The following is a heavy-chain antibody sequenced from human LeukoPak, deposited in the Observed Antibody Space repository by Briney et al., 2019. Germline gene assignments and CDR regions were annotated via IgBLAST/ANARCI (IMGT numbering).Heavy chain of an antibody. V-gene: IGHV3-23*01. Sequence: GWSLRLSCAASGFIFSDYTMMWVRRAPGKGLQWVATFTAYGGTYYAASVKGRFAISRDNSRDTVSLYMNSLRVEDTAMYYCAKGSTGGKVDWFDPWGPGTLVTVSS. CDR3: AKGSTGGKVDWFDP. CDR2: FTAYGGT. J-gene: IGHJ5*02. D-gene: IGHD4-23*01. CDR1: GFIFSDYT.